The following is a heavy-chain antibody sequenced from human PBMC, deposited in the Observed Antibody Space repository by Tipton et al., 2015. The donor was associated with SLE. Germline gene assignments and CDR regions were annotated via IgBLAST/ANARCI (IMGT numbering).Heavy chain of an antibody. Sequence: SLRLSCTGSGFTFSSYGMHWVRQAPGKGLEWVAFIRYDGSDKFYADSVKGRFTISRDNSKNSLYLQMNSLRTEDTALYYCAKDISVWEPWGYFDYWGQGTLVTVSS. V-gene: IGHV3-30*02. J-gene: IGHJ4*02. CDR3: AKDISVWEPWGYFDY. CDR1: GFTFSSYG. D-gene: IGHD1-26*01. CDR2: IRYDGSDK.